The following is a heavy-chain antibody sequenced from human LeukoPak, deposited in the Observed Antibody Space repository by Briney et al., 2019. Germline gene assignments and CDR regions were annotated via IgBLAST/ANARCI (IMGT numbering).Heavy chain of an antibody. Sequence: GGSLRLSCAASGFTFSTYGMHWVRQAPGKGLEWVAFIRDDGSDEYYVDSVKGRFTISRDNSKNMLYLQMNSLRAEETAVYYCAKEVLCTSGTPAWGQGTLVTVSS. V-gene: IGHV3-30*02. CDR1: GFTFSTYG. J-gene: IGHJ4*02. CDR2: IRDDGSDE. D-gene: IGHD1-1*01. CDR3: AKEVLCTSGTPA.